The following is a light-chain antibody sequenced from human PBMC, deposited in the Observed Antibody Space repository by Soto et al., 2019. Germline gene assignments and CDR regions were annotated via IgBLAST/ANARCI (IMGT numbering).Light chain of an antibody. CDR1: QSISSW. Sequence: DIQMTQSPSTLSASVGDRVTITCRASQSISSWLAWYQQTPGKAPKLLIYNASSRESGVPSRFSGGGSTTVSLTIISRQQPDDVASYYRQHDNTYCTFGQGTKVDIK. CDR2: NAS. CDR3: QHDNTYCT. J-gene: IGKJ1*01. V-gene: IGKV1-5*03.